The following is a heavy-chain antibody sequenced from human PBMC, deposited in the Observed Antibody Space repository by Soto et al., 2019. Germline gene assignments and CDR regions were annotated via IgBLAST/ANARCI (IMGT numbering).Heavy chain of an antibody. CDR1: GGTFDKSA. Sequence: SVKVSCKXSGGTFDKSAISWVRQAPGQGLEWLGGIIPKSGTTKYAENFRARVTISADDSTSTAYMDLSSLRPEDTAMYYCAPGGPQYHYYFGLDVWGQGTTVT. J-gene: IGHJ6*02. CDR3: APGGPQYHYYFGLDV. V-gene: IGHV1-69*13. CDR2: IIPKSGTT. D-gene: IGHD1-26*01.